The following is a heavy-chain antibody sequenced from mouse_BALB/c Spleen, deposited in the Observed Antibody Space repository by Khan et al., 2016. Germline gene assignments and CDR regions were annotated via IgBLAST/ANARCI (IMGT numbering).Heavy chain of an antibody. J-gene: IGHJ2*01. Sequence: EVELVESGGGLVKPGGSLKLSCAASGFTFSSYAMSWVRQTPEKRLEWVASISRGGNTIYPDSLNGRFTIPRANARYILYLQMSSLKSEDTAMSYSTRGVTTLVDDFDYWGQGTTLTVSS. CDR1: GFTFSSYA. V-gene: IGHV5-6-5*01. CDR3: TRGVTTLVDDFDY. CDR2: ISRGGNT. D-gene: IGHD1-1*01.